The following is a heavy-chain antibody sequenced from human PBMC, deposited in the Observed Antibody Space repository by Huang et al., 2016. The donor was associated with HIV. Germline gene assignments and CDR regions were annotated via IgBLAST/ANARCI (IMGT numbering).Heavy chain of an antibody. CDR2: MNPNSGNT. Sequence: QVQLVQSEAEVKKPGASVKVSCKASGYTFTHYDINWLRQAAGQGLEWMGRMNPNSGNTGYAQKFQGRVTITRNTSISTAYMELSGLRSEDTAVYYCARADPGYCSGGSCKEFDYWGQGTLVTVSS. CDR3: ARADPGYCSGGSCKEFDY. CDR1: GYTFTHYD. V-gene: IGHV1-8*03. D-gene: IGHD2-15*01. J-gene: IGHJ4*02.